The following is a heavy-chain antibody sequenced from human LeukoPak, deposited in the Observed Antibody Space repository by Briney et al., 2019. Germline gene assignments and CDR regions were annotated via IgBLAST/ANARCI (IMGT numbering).Heavy chain of an antibody. V-gene: IGHV3-74*01. Sequence: GGSLRLSCAASGFTFSSHWTHWVRQTPGKGLVWVSRIKSDGSSVDYADSVKGRFTISRDNAKNTLYLQMNSLRAEDMAVYYCVRDGVGAPPFDYWGQGALVTVSS. CDR3: VRDGVGAPPFDY. CDR1: GFTFSSHW. J-gene: IGHJ4*02. CDR2: IKSDGSSV. D-gene: IGHD1-26*01.